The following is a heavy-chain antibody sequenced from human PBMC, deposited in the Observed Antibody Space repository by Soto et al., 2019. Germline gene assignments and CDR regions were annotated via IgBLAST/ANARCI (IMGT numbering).Heavy chain of an antibody. CDR3: ARGEAYGTTGFVD. V-gene: IGHV1-3*01. Sequence: GASVKVSCKASGYTFTSYAMHWVRQAPGQRLEWMGWINAGNGNTKYSQKFQGRVTITRDTSASTAYMELSSLRSEDTAVYYCARGEAYGTTGFVDWGQGTLVTVSS. J-gene: IGHJ4*02. D-gene: IGHD4-4*01. CDR1: GYTFTSYA. CDR2: INAGNGNT.